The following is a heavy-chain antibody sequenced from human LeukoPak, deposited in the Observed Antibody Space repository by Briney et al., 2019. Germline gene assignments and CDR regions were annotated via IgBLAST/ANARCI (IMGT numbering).Heavy chain of an antibody. Sequence: PGGSLRLSCAASGFTFSSYSMNWVRQAPGKGLEWVSYIGSSSSTIYYADSVKGRFTISRDNAKNSLYLQMNSLRAEDTAVYYCAREFNWNYYYYYGMDVWGQGTTVTVSS. CDR3: AREFNWNYYYYYGMDV. J-gene: IGHJ6*02. D-gene: IGHD3-3*01. CDR2: IGSSSSTI. V-gene: IGHV3-48*01. CDR1: GFTFSSYS.